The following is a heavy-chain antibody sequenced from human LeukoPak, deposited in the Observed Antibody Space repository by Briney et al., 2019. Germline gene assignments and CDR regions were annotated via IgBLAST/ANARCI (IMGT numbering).Heavy chain of an antibody. CDR2: ISHNGNVN. Sequence: GGSLRLSCAASGFTFSSYWMNWARQAPGKGLEWVASISHNGNVNYYVDSVKGRFTISRDNAKNSLYLQMSNLRAEDTAVYFCARGGGLDVWGQGATVTVSS. V-gene: IGHV3-7*03. CDR3: ARGGGLDV. D-gene: IGHD3-16*01. CDR1: GFTFSSYW. J-gene: IGHJ6*02.